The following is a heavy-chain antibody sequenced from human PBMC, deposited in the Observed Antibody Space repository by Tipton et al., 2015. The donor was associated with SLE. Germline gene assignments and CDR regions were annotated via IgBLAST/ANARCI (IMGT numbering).Heavy chain of an antibody. J-gene: IGHJ3*01. V-gene: IGHV3-33*01. Sequence: SLRLSCAASGFTFSNSAMHWVRQAPGKGLEWVAVIWYDGSNKFYADSVKGRFTISRDNSKNTVSLQMNSLRVEDTAVYYCARSPVDYWNGYSAWGQGTMVTVSS. CDR2: IWYDGSNK. D-gene: IGHD3-3*01. CDR3: ARSPVDYWNGYSA. CDR1: GFTFSNSA.